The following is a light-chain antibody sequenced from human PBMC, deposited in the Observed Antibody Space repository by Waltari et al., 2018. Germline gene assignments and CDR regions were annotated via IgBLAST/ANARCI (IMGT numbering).Light chain of an antibody. CDR2: DAS. V-gene: IGKV3-11*01. CDR3: QQRIDSFS. Sequence: EIVLTQSPATLSLSPGERATLSCRASQSLSNLLAWYQQKPGQAPRLLIYDASNRATDTPARFSGSGSGTDFTLTSSSLEPEDFAVYYCQQRIDSFSFGQGTKLQIK. CDR1: QSLSNL. J-gene: IGKJ2*03.